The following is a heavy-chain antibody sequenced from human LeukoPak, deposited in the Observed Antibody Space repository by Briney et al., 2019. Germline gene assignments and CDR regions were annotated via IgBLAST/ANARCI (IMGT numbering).Heavy chain of an antibody. CDR3: ARWESNTAMVDDAFDT. CDR2: LNPNSGST. J-gene: IGHJ3*02. Sequence: ASVKVSCKTSGYTFTGYYMHWVRQAPGRGLEWMGWLNPNSGSTNYAQKFQGRVTMTRDTSISTAYMELSRLRSDDTAVYYCARWESNTAMVDDAFDTWGQGTMVTVSS. CDR1: GYTFTGYY. V-gene: IGHV1-2*02. D-gene: IGHD5-18*01.